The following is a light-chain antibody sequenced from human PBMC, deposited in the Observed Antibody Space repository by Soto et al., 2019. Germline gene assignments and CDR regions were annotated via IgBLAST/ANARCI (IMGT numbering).Light chain of an antibody. Sequence: QSVLTQAACVSGSPGQSSTISCTGTISDVGGYNYVSWYQQHPGKAPKLVIFEVSIRPSGVSIRFSGSKYGNTASLTISGLQTEDEADYYCSSYTSRPTLFVFGSGTKVTVL. J-gene: IGLJ1*01. CDR1: ISDVGGYNY. V-gene: IGLV2-14*01. CDR3: SSYTSRPTLFV. CDR2: EVS.